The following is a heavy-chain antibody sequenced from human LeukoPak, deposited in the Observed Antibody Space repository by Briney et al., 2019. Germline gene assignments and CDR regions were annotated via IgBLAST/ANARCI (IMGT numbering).Heavy chain of an antibody. CDR1: GDSISSYY. V-gene: IGHV4-34*01. CDR3: ARGRLYITMGRGVTNAPYFDY. J-gene: IGHJ4*02. Sequence: KPSETLSLTCTVSGDSISSYYWSWIRQPPGKGLEWIGEINHSGSTNYNPSLKSRVTISIDTSKKQFSLRLSSVTAADTAVYYCARGRLYITMGRGVTNAPYFDYWGQGTLVTVSS. CDR2: INHSGST. D-gene: IGHD3-10*01.